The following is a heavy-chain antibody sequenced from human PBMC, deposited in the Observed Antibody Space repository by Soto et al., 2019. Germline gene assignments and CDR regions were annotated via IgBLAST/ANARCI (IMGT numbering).Heavy chain of an antibody. Sequence: GGSLRLSCVASGFTFSNYGIHWVRQAPGKGLEWVAVISYDGIYKYSADSVKGRFTSSRDNSNNTLYLQMNSLRDEDTAFYYCAKESYYDSSGHYDGVADYWGLGILVTVSS. CDR2: ISYDGIYK. CDR3: AKESYYDSSGHYDGVADY. J-gene: IGHJ4*02. D-gene: IGHD3-22*01. CDR1: GFTFSNYG. V-gene: IGHV3-30*18.